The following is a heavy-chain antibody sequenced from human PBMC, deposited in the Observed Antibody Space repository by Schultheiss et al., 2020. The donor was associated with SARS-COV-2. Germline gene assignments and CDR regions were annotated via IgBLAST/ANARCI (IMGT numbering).Heavy chain of an antibody. CDR2: INPNSGGT. CDR3: ARDVGAVAVDY. J-gene: IGHJ4*02. CDR1: GYTFTGYY. V-gene: IGHV1-2*06. D-gene: IGHD6-19*01. Sequence: ASVKVSCKASGYTFTGYYMHWVRQAPGQGLEWMGRINPNSGGTNYAQKLQGRVTMTTDTSTSTAYMELRSLRSDDTAVYYCARDVGAVAVDYWGQGTLVTVSS.